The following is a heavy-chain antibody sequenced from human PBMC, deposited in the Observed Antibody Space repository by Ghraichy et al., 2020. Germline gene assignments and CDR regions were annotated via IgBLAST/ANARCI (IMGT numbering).Heavy chain of an antibody. V-gene: IGHV1-2*06. CDR1: GYTFTGYY. CDR3: ARDGSGSYYNGDY. CDR2: INPNSGGT. Sequence: ASVKVSCKASGYTFTGYYMHWVRQAPGQGLEWMGRINPNSGGTNYAQKFQGRVTMTRDTSISTAYMELSRLRSDDTAVYYCARDGSGSYYNGDYLGQGTLVTVSS. J-gene: IGHJ4*02. D-gene: IGHD3-10*01.